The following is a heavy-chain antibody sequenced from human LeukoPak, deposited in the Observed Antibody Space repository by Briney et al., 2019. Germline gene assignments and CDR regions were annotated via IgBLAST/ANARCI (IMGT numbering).Heavy chain of an antibody. D-gene: IGHD2-15*01. CDR3: ARPYCSGGSCYPDY. CDR1: GGSISSYD. CDR2: LYYSGNT. V-gene: IGHV4-59*08. Sequence: PSETLSLTCTVSGGSISSYDWSWIRQPPGKGLEWIGYLYYSGNTNYNPSLKSRVTISIDTSKNQFSLKLSSVTAADTAVYYCARPYCSGGSCYPDYWGQGTLVTVSS. J-gene: IGHJ4*02.